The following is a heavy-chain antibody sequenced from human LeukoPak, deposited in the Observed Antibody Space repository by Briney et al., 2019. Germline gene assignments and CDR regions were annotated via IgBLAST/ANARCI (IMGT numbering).Heavy chain of an antibody. CDR1: GFTFSSNW. CDR2: INRDGSGT. V-gene: IGHV3-74*01. Sequence: GGSLRHFCAASGFTFSSNWMHWVRQAPGKGLEWVSRINRDGSGTHYADSVKRRFTISRDNAKNTLYLQMNSLRADDTAVYYCVEEGGSYSAFWGQGTLVTVST. D-gene: IGHD1-26*01. J-gene: IGHJ4*02. CDR3: VEEGGSYSAF.